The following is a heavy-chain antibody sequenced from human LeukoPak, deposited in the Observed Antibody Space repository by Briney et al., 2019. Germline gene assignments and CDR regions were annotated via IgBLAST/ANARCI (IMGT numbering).Heavy chain of an antibody. CDR3: ARVPNYYGSGSYYNPRYYYYHMDV. D-gene: IGHD3-10*01. CDR2: ISAYNGNT. CDR1: GYTFTSYG. Sequence: ASVKVSCKASGYTFTSYGISWVRQAPGQGLEWMGWISAYNGNTNYAQKLQGRVTMTTDTSTSTAYMELRSLRSDDTAVYYCARVPNYYGSGSYYNPRYYYYHMDVWGKGTTVTISS. V-gene: IGHV1-18*01. J-gene: IGHJ6*03.